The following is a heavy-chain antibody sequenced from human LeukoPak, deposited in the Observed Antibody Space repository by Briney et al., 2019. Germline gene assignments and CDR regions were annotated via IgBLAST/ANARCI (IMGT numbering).Heavy chain of an antibody. J-gene: IGHJ3*02. CDR1: GGSISSSSYY. CDR3: ARDWEDAFDI. Sequence: PSETLSLTCTVSGGSISSSSYYWGWIRQPPGKGLEWIGSIYYSGSTYYNPSLKSRVTISVDTSNNQFSLKLSSVTAADTAVYYCARDWEDAFDIWGQGTMVTVSS. D-gene: IGHD1-26*01. CDR2: IYYSGST. V-gene: IGHV4-39*07.